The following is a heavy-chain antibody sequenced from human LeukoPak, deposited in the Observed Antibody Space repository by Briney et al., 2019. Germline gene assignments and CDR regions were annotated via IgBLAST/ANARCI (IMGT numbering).Heavy chain of an antibody. V-gene: IGHV4-59*01. CDR2: MYNSGST. Sequence: KSSETLSLTCTVSGGSMSSYYWSWIRQPPGKGLEWIGYMYNSGSTNYSPSLKSRVTISGDTSKNQFSLKLSSVTAADTAVYYCARTTEAHSWRTRYYDYYMDVWGKGTTVTVSS. CDR3: ARTTEAHSWRTRYYDYYMDV. J-gene: IGHJ6*03. CDR1: GGSMSSYY. D-gene: IGHD6-13*01.